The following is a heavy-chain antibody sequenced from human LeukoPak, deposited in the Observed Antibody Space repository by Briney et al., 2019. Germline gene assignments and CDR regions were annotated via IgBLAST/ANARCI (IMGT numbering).Heavy chain of an antibody. Sequence: PSETLSLTCAVPGGSISSYYWSWIRQPPGKGLEWIGDIYYSGSTNYNPSLKSRVTISVDTSKNQFSLKLNSVTAADTAVYFCARDVAAAAYYYYGIDLWGQGTLVTVSS. CDR2: IYYSGST. CDR3: ARDVAAAAYYYYGIDL. CDR1: GGSISSYY. J-gene: IGHJ6*02. D-gene: IGHD6-13*01. V-gene: IGHV4-59*01.